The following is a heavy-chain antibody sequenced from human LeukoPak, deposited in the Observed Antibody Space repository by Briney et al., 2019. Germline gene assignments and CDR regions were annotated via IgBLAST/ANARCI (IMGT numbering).Heavy chain of an antibody. CDR1: GGSISSYY. V-gene: IGHV4-59*01. D-gene: IGHD3-9*01. Sequence: SETLSLTCTVSGGSISSYYWSWIRQPPGKGLEWIGYIYYSGSTSYNPSLKSRVTISVDTSKNQFSLKLSSVTAADTAVYYCARADILTGYWLNAFDIWGQGTMVTVSS. CDR3: ARADILTGYWLNAFDI. J-gene: IGHJ3*02. CDR2: IYYSGST.